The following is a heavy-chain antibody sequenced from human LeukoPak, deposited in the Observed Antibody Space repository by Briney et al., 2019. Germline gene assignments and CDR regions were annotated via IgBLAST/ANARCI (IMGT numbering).Heavy chain of an antibody. D-gene: IGHD3-22*01. CDR2: INHSGST. Sequence: SETLSFTCAVYGGSFSGYYWSWIRQPPGKGLEWIGEINHSGSTNYNPSLKSRVTISVDTSKNQFSLKLCSVTAADTAVYYCARSYAMIVVVTHAFDIWGQGTMVTVSS. V-gene: IGHV4-34*01. CDR3: ARSYAMIVVVTHAFDI. CDR1: GGSFSGYY. J-gene: IGHJ3*02.